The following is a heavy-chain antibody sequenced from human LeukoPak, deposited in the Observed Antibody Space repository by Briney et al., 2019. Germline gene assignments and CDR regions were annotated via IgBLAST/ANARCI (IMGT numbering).Heavy chain of an antibody. CDR1: GGSISSYY. J-gene: IGHJ4*02. CDR2: IHYSGNT. V-gene: IGHV4-59*08. CDR3: ARHRSRTSGCDY. D-gene: IGHD6-19*01. Sequence: SETLFLTCTMSGGSISSYYWSWIRQPPGKGLEWIGSIHYSGNTRNNPSLKSRLRLSVDMSKNQLSLRLSSVTAADTAVYYCARHRSRTSGCDYWGQGTLVSVSS.